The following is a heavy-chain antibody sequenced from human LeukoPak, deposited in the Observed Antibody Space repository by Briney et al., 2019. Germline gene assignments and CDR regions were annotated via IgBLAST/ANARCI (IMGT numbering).Heavy chain of an antibody. CDR1: GYTFTGYY. Sequence: ASVTVSCTASGYTFTGYYMHWVRQAPGQGLEWMGWINPTGGSTGYAQKFQGRVTMTRDMSTSTDYMELSSLRSEDTAIYYCARDNSVGDNAWWFDPWGQGTLVTVSS. V-gene: IGHV1-46*01. D-gene: IGHD1-26*01. CDR3: ARDNSVGDNAWWFDP. J-gene: IGHJ5*02. CDR2: INPTGGST.